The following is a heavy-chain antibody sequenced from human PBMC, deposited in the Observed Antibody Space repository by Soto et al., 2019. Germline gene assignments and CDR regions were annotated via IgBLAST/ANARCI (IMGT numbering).Heavy chain of an antibody. J-gene: IGHJ4*02. D-gene: IGHD5-12*01. V-gene: IGHV1-18*01. CDR2: ISAYNGNT. CDR3: ARPDSYSGYGLFDY. Sequence: ASVKVSCKASGYTFTSYGISCVRQAPGQGLEWMGWISAYNGNTNYAQKLQGRVTMTTDTSTSTAYMELRSLRSDDTAVYYCARPDSYSGYGLFDYWGQGTLVTVSS. CDR1: GYTFTSYG.